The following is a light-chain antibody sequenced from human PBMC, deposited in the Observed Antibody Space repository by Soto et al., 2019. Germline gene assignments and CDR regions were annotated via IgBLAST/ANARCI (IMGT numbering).Light chain of an antibody. CDR2: DAS. Sequence: EIVLTQSPATLSLSPGERATLSCRASQSVSSYLAWYRQKPGQAPRLLIYDASNRATAIPTRFSGSGSGTDFTLTISSLEPEDLAVYYCQQRSSWPLTFGGGTKVEIK. V-gene: IGKV3-11*01. CDR1: QSVSSY. CDR3: QQRSSWPLT. J-gene: IGKJ4*01.